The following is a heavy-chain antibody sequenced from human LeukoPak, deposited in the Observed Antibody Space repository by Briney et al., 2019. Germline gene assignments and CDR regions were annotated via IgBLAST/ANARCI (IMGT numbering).Heavy chain of an antibody. CDR2: IYYSGST. D-gene: IGHD5-18*01. CDR3: ARVRNTAMVSGAFDI. Sequence: SETLSLTCTVSGDSISSYYWSWIRQPPGKGLEWIGYIYYSGSTYYNPSLKSRVTISVDTSKNQFSLKLSSVTAADTAVYYCARVRNTAMVSGAFDIWGQGTMVTVSS. V-gene: IGHV4-30-4*08. CDR1: GDSISSYY. J-gene: IGHJ3*02.